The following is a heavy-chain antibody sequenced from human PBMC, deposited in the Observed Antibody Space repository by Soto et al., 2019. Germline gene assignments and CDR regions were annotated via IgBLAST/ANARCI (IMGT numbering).Heavy chain of an antibody. V-gene: IGHV3-7*01. Sequence: ESGGGLVQPGGSLRLSCAASGFTFSTYRMTWVRQPPGKGLEWVANMDQDGSETYYVDSVRGRFTVSRDNAKNSLYLQMNSLRVEDTAVYYCVCGGNFFIYWGQGTLVTVSP. CDR2: MDQDGSET. CDR1: GFTFSTYR. CDR3: VCGGNFFIY. J-gene: IGHJ4*02. D-gene: IGHD3-16*01.